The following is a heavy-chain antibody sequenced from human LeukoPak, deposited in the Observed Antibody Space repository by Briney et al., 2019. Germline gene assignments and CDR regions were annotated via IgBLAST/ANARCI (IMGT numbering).Heavy chain of an antibody. CDR3: AKLIHPYTSSWYPFDS. D-gene: IGHD6-13*01. Sequence: GGSLRLSCAASGFIFSDAWMSWVRQAPGKGLEWVSIINDGGGNTYYADSVKGRFTISRDNSKNTLYLQMNSLRAEDTAIYCCAKLIHPYTSSWYPFDSWGQGTLVTVSS. J-gene: IGHJ4*02. CDR2: INDGGGNT. V-gene: IGHV3-23*01. CDR1: GFIFSDAW.